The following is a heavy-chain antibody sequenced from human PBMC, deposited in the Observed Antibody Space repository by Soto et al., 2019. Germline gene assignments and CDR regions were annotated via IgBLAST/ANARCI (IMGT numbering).Heavy chain of an antibody. CDR2: IFPRDSDT. CDR3: ARLGSLLQPIAY. J-gene: IGHJ4*02. CDR1: GYTFTNYW. V-gene: IGHV5-51*01. D-gene: IGHD4-4*01. Sequence: PGESLKISGPASGYTFTNYWIAGVRHMTGRGLEWMDLIFPRDSDTRYTASFEGQVTISSDKSIGVAYLQWTSLKATDTAIYFYARLGSLLQPIAYWGQGTPDTVSS.